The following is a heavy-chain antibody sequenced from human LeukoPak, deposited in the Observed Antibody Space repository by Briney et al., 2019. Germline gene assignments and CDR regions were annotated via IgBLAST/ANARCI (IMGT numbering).Heavy chain of an antibody. CDR2: INPSGGST. D-gene: IGHD3-10*01. V-gene: IGHV1-46*01. CDR1: GYTFTSYY. J-gene: IGHJ5*02. Sequence: GASVKVSCKASGYTFTSYYMHWVRQAPGQGLEWMGIINPSGGSTSYAQKFQGRVTMTRDTSTSTVYMELSSLRSEDTAVYYCARGGLWFGELRSFWFDPWGQGTLVTVSS. CDR3: ARGGLWFGELRSFWFDP.